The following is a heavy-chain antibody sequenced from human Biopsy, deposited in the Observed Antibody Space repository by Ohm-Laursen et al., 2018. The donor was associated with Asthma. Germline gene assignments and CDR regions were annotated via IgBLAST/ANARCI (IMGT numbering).Heavy chain of an antibody. CDR1: GFTFSTYG. V-gene: IGHV3-30*18. J-gene: IGHJ4*02. Sequence: SLRLSCTASGFTFSTYGMHWVRQAPGKGLEWVAVISYDGFNKDYGDSVKGRFTISRDNSKNTLYLQMNSLRAEDTAVYYCAKRGSYFDYWGQGTLVTVSS. CDR3: AKRGSYFDY. CDR2: ISYDGFNK. D-gene: IGHD1-26*01.